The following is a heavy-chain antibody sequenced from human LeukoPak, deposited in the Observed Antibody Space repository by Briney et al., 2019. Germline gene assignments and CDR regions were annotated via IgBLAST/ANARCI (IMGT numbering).Heavy chain of an antibody. CDR2: IHTSGST. J-gene: IGHJ4*02. D-gene: IGHD3-22*01. CDR1: GGSISSYY. Sequence: KSSETLSLTCTVSGGSISSYYWSWIRQPPGKGLKGMGGIHTSGSTNYNPSLKSRVTMSGDTSKNQFSLRLSSVTAADTAVYYCARDQYYYDSSGFYRFDYWGQGTLVTVSS. CDR3: ARDQYYYDSSGFYRFDY. V-gene: IGHV4-4*07.